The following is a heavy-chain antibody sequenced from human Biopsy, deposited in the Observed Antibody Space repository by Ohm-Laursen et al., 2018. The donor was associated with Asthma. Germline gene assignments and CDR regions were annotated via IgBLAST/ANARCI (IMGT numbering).Heavy chain of an antibody. D-gene: IGHD3-3*01. CDR3: AKDTEGRYDFWSGLSYNYYGMDV. J-gene: IGHJ6*02. CDR1: GFTFGDYW. CDR2: ISYDGSNK. V-gene: IGHV3-30*18. Sequence: SLRLSCSASGFTFGDYWMSWVRQAPGKGLEWVAVISYDGSNKYYADSVKGRFTISRDNSKNTLYLQMNSLRAEDTAVYYCAKDTEGRYDFWSGLSYNYYGMDVWGQGTTVTVSS.